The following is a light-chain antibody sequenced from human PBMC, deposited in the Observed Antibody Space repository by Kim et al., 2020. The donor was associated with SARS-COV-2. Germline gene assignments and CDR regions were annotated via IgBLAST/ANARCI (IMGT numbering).Light chain of an antibody. CDR1: SSDIGGYDY. Sequence: GQSTTVSCTGTSSDIGGYDYVSWYQQHPGNAPKLMIYDVTNRPSGVSNRFSGSKSGNTASLTISGLQAEDEADYYCSSYTTSSTLVFGGGTQLTVL. V-gene: IGLV2-14*03. CDR2: DVT. CDR3: SSYTTSSTLV. J-gene: IGLJ3*02.